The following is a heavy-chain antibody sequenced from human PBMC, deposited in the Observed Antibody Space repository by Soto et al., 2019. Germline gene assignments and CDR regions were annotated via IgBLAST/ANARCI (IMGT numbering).Heavy chain of an antibody. D-gene: IGHD2-15*01. CDR3: AREFGYCSGGSCYFWFDP. CDR2: IYTSGIT. Sequence: PSETLSLTCTVSGGSISSYYCSWIRQPAWKGLEWIGRIYTSGITNYNPSLKSRVTMSVDTSKNQFSLKLSSVTAADTAVYYCAREFGYCSGGSCYFWFDPCGQGTLVTVSS. J-gene: IGHJ5*02. V-gene: IGHV4-4*07. CDR1: GGSISSYY.